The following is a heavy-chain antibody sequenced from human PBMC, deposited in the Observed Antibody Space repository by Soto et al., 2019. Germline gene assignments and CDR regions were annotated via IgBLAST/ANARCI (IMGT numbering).Heavy chain of an antibody. CDR1: GFTVSSNY. J-gene: IGHJ3*02. V-gene: IGHV3-66*01. CDR2: IYSGGST. Sequence: EVQLVESGGGLVQPGGSLRLSCAASGFTVSSNYMSWVRQAPGKGPEWVSVIYSGGSTYYADSVKGRFTISRDNSKNTLYLQMNSLRAEDTAVYYCARDYGSGSYLGAFDIWGQGTMVTVSS. CDR3: ARDYGSGSYLGAFDI. D-gene: IGHD3-10*01.